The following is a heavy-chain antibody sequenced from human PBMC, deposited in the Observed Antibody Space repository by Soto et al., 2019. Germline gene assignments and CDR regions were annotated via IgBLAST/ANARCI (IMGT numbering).Heavy chain of an antibody. CDR2: IYSGGST. D-gene: IGHD3-16*01. CDR3: AKGVAHNDNYIPFQY. Sequence: PGGSLRLSCAASGFPVSNNFMTWVRQAPGKGLEWVSVIYSGGSTYYADSVKGRFTISRDNSENTLHLKMGSLRTEDTDDYYCAKGVAHNDNYIPFQYCGQGTLVTVSS. J-gene: IGHJ4*02. CDR1: GFPVSNNF. V-gene: IGHV3-53*01.